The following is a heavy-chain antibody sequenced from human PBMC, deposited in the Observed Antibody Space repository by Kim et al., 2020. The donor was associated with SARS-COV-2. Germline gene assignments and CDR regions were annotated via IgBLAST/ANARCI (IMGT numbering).Heavy chain of an antibody. CDR3: AKDRATVASRFES. CDR2: ISYDGSNK. Sequence: GGSLRLSCTASGSTFRNYAMHWVRQAPGKGLEWVAGISYDGSNKYYADSVQGRFSISRDNSKNTVYLQMNSLRPEDTAVFYCAKDRATVASRFESWGQGTLVTVSP. CDR1: GSTFRNYA. D-gene: IGHD4-4*01. J-gene: IGHJ4*02. V-gene: IGHV3-30*18.